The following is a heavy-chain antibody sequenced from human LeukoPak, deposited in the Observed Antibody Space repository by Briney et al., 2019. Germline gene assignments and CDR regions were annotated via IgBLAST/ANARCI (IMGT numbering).Heavy chain of an antibody. V-gene: IGHV1-46*01. D-gene: IGHD6-19*01. CDR1: GYTFTSYY. CDR3: AGEEERGVTVAGTAFDY. J-gene: IGHJ4*02. CDR2: INPSGGST. Sequence: ASVPVSFTASGYTFTSYYMHWVRQAPGQGLEWMGIINPSGGSTSYAQKFQGRVTITADKSTSTAYMELSSLRSEDTAVYYCAGEEERGVTVAGTAFDYWGQGTLVTVSS.